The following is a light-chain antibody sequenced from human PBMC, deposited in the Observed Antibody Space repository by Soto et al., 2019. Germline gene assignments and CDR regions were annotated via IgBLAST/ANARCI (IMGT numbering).Light chain of an antibody. CDR1: QSINNHF. CDR3: QHYGSPFT. V-gene: IGKV3-20*01. J-gene: IGKJ3*01. Sequence: EVVWTQSPGTLSLSPGERATLSCRASQSINNHFLAWYQQKRGQAPRLLIYGTSNRATGIPDRFSGSGSGTDFTLAISRLEPEDFAVYYCQHYGSPFTFGPGTKVDIK. CDR2: GTS.